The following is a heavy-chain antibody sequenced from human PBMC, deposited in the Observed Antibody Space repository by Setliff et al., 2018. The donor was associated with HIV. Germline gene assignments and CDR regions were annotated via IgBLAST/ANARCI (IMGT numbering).Heavy chain of an antibody. V-gene: IGHV4-38-2*02. D-gene: IGHD3-22*01. Sequence: PSETLSLTCTISGDSIGFSGYYWGWIRQPPGKGLEWIGSMFHSGSTYYNPSLKSRVTMSGDTSKNQFSLKLSSVTAADTAVYYCAREDFYDSSGYRPLGYFDYWGQGTLVTVSS. CDR3: AREDFYDSSGYRPLGYFDY. CDR1: GDSIGFSGYY. J-gene: IGHJ4*02. CDR2: MFHSGST.